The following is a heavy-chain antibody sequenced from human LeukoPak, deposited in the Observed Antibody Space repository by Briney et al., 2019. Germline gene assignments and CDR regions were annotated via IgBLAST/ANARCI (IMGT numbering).Heavy chain of an antibody. V-gene: IGHV4-59*01. J-gene: IGHJ4*02. CDR2: IYYSGST. D-gene: IGHD5-24*01. Sequence: PSETLSLTCTVSGGSISSYYWSWIRQPPGKGLEWIGYIYYSGSTNYNPSLKSRVTISVDTSKNQSSLKLSSVTAADTAVYYCARVSVFKMATITLFDYWGQGTLVTVSS. CDR1: GGSISSYY. CDR3: ARVSVFKMATITLFDY.